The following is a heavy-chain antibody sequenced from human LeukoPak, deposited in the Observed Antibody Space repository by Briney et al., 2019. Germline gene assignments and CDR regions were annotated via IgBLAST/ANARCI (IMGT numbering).Heavy chain of an antibody. D-gene: IGHD3-10*01. V-gene: IGHV3-53*01. CDR3: ARLSYYYASGSYSSVDV. Sequence: GGSLRLSCAASGFTVSSNYMSWVRQAPGKGLEWVSIIYRGGNTYYADSVKGRFTISRDNSKNTLYLQMNTLRAEDTAVYYCARLSYYYASGSYSSVDVWGQGTTVTVSS. CDR1: GFTVSSNY. J-gene: IGHJ6*02. CDR2: IYRGGNT.